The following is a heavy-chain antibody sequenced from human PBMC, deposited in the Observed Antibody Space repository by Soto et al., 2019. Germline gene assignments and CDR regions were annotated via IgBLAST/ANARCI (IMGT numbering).Heavy chain of an antibody. J-gene: IGHJ3*01. Sequence: GGSLRLSCAASGFTFSSYAMSWVRQAPGKGLEWVSSISGSGDSDTRYSPSFQGQVTISADKSISTAYLQWSSLRASDTAMYYCARQKLDNGDYLLSFDVWGPGTMVTVSS. CDR1: GFTFSSYA. CDR3: ARQKLDNGDYLLSFDV. V-gene: IGHV5-51*01. D-gene: IGHD4-17*01. CDR2: SGSGDSDT.